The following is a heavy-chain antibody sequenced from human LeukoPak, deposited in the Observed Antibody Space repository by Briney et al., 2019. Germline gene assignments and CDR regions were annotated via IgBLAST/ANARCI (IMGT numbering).Heavy chain of an antibody. CDR1: GFTFSSYA. CDR2: ISGSGGST. CDR3: AKSNPYSSSWYGSVSRPSDY. Sequence: GGSLRLSCAASGFTFSSYAMSWVRQAPGKGLEWVSAISGSGGSTYYADSVKGRFTISRDNSKNTLYLQMISLRAEDTAVYYCAKSNPYSSSWYGSVSRPSDYWGQGTLVTVSS. D-gene: IGHD6-13*01. J-gene: IGHJ4*02. V-gene: IGHV3-23*01.